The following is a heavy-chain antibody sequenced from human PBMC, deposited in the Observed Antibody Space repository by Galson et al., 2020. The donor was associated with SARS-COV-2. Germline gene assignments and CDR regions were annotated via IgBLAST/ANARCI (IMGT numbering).Heavy chain of an antibody. V-gene: IGHV1-24*01. D-gene: IGHD6-6*01. J-gene: IGHJ5*02. Sequence: ASEKVSCKVSGYTLTELSMHWVRQAPGKGLEWMGGFDPEDGETIYAQKFQGRVTMTEDTSTDTAYMELSSLRSEDTAVYYCATSSIAARPGWFDPWGQGTLVTVSS. CDR2: FDPEDGET. CDR3: ATSSIAARPGWFDP. CDR1: GYTLTELS.